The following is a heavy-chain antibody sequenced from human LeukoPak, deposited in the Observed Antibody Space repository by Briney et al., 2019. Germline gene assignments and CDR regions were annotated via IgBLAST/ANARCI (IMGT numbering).Heavy chain of an antibody. CDR2: IWYDGSNK. J-gene: IGHJ4*02. CDR1: GVFFSSYG. Sequence: GGSLRLSCAASGVFFSSYGMHWVRQAPGKGLEWVAVIWYDGSNKYYADSVKGRFTISRDNSKNTLYLQMNSLRAEDTAVYYCARASDNTYNYGSGSYFSHWGQGTLVTVSS. V-gene: IGHV3-33*01. CDR3: ARASDNTYNYGSGSYFSH. D-gene: IGHD3-10*01.